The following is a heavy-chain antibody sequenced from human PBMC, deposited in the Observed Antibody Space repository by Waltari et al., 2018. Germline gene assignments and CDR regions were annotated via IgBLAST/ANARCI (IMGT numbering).Heavy chain of an antibody. CDR2: MYYTRSP. D-gene: IGHD3-16*01. J-gene: IGHJ3*01. CDR3: ARLLGDGALAV. V-gene: IGHV4-59*08. Sequence: QVQLQESGPGLVKPSETLALTCTVSGDSISNTFCGWIRQAPGGGLDWIGFMYYTRSPYYNPSLGSRVTISVERAQTQLSLKPTSATAADTAVYYCARLLGDGALAVWGQWTKVTVSS. CDR1: GDSISNTF.